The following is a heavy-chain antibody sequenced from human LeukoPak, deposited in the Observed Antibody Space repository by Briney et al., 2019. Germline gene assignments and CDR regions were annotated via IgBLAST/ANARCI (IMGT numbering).Heavy chain of an antibody. D-gene: IGHD3-3*01. CDR1: GYTFTSYG. Sequence: ASVKVSCKASGYTFTSYGISWVRQAPGQGLEWMGWTSAYNGNTNYAQKLQGRVTMTTDTSTSTAYMELRSLRSDDTAVYYCARGPRNDFWSGYPYYYYGMDVWGQGTTVTVSS. CDR2: TSAYNGNT. CDR3: ARGPRNDFWSGYPYYYYGMDV. V-gene: IGHV1-18*01. J-gene: IGHJ6*02.